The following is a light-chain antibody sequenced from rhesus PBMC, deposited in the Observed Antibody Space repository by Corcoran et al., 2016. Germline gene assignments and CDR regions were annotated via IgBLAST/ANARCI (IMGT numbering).Light chain of an antibody. CDR1: QSISSW. CDR3: LPYSRSRIFT. J-gene: IGKJ3*01. CDR2: KSS. V-gene: IGKV1-22*01. Sequence: DIQMTQSPSSLSASVGDTVTITCRASQSISSWLDWCPQKPGKAPKLLIYKSSSLQSGVPSRFSGSGSGTDFTLTISSLQPEDFATYYCLPYSRSRIFTFGPGTKLDIK.